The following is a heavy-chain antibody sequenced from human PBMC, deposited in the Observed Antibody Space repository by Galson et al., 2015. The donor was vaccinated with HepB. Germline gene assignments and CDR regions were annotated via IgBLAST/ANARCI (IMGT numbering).Heavy chain of an antibody. CDR2: IIPILGIA. CDR3: ARDRFGEYNWFDP. J-gene: IGHJ5*02. V-gene: IGHV1-69*02. Sequence: SVKVSCKASGGTFSSYTINWVRQAPGQGLEWMGRIIPILGIANYAQKFQGRVTITADKSTSTAYMELSSLRSEDTAVYYCARDRFGEYNWFDPWGQGTLVTVSS. D-gene: IGHD3-10*01. CDR1: GGTFSSYT.